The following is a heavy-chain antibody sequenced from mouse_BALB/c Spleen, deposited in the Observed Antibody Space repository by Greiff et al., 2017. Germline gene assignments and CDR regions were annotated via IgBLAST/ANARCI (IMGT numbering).Heavy chain of an antibody. Sequence: DVKLQESGPGLVKPSQSLSLTCSVTGYSITSGYYWNWIRQFPGNKLEWMGYISYDGSNNYNPSLKNRISITRDTSKNQFFLKLNSVTTEDTATYYCAREYGNSAYWGQGTLVTVSA. D-gene: IGHD2-10*02. CDR3: AREYGNSAY. CDR1: GYSITSGYY. CDR2: ISYDGSN. V-gene: IGHV3-6*02. J-gene: IGHJ3*01.